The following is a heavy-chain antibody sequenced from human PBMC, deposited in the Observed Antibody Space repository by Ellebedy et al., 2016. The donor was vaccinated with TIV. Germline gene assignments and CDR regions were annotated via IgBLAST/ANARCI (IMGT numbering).Heavy chain of an antibody. J-gene: IGHJ4*02. CDR3: ATLRGGIY. D-gene: IGHD3-16*01. Sequence: SLKISXAASGFTFDAHTMHWVRQAPGKGLEWVSGITWNSGDRGYADSVKGRFTISRDNANNSLHLQMNSLRPEDTALYYCATLRGGIYWGQGALVTVSS. CDR2: ITWNSGDR. V-gene: IGHV3-9*01. CDR1: GFTFDAHT.